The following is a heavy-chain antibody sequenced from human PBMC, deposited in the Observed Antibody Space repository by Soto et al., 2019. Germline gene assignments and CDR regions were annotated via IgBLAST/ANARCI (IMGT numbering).Heavy chain of an antibody. CDR1: GFTFTSSA. J-gene: IGHJ4*02. CDR2: IVVGSGNT. D-gene: IGHD4-17*01. V-gene: IGHV1-58*02. Sequence: GASVKVSCKASGFTFTSSAMQWVRQARGQRLEWIGWIVVGSGNTNYAQKFQERVTITRDMSTSTAYMELSSLRSEDTAVYYCAADLNPHPHDYGDYDLFSGFGYWGQGTLVTVSS. CDR3: AADLNPHPHDYGDYDLFSGFGY.